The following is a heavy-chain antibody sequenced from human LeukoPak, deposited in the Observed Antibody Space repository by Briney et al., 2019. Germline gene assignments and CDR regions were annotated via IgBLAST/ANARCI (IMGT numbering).Heavy chain of an antibody. V-gene: IGHV4-59*01. CDR1: DGSISGYH. CDR3: ARDHGGKFDY. Sequence: SSETLSLTCTVSDGSISGYHWSWVRQPPGKGLEWIGYTDSSGTTNYNPTVKSRVTISLETSKSRLALTLSSVTAADTAGYCGARDHGGKFDYWGQGTLVTVSS. D-gene: IGHD3-16*01. CDR2: TDSSGTT. J-gene: IGHJ4*02.